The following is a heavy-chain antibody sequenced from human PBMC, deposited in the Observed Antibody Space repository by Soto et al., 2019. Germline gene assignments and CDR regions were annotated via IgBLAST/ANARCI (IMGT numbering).Heavy chain of an antibody. CDR1: GFTFSSYW. CDR2: IKQDGSEK. V-gene: IGHV3-7*01. CDR3: ARFTLRYGGNSVPYYFDY. Sequence: GGSLRLSCAASGFTFSSYWMSWVRQAPGKGLEWVANIKQDGSEKYYVDSVKGRFTISRDNSKNSLYLQMNSLRAEDAAVYYCARFTLRYGGNSVPYYFDYWGQGTMVTVSS. D-gene: IGHD4-17*01. J-gene: IGHJ4*02.